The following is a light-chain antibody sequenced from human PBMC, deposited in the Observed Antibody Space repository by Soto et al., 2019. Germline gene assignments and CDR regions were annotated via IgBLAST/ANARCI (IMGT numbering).Light chain of an antibody. V-gene: IGLV1-40*01. CDR3: QSYDTSLSAPV. Sequence: QSVLTQPPSVSGAPGHRVTISCTGISSNIGAGYDVHWYQRLPGSAPKLLIYGNTNRPSGVPVRFSGSKSGTSASLAITGLQAEDEADYYCQSYDTSLSAPVFGGGTKVTVL. J-gene: IGLJ3*02. CDR2: GNT. CDR1: SSNIGAGYD.